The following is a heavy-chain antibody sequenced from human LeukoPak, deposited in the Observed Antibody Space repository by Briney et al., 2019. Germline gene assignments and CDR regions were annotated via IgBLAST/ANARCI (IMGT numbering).Heavy chain of an antibody. Sequence: GGSLRLSCAASGFTFSSYAMSWVRQAPGKGLEWVSVIINSGGSTYYAASVKGRFTISRDNSKNTLYLQMNSLRAEDTAVYYCAKEGTGANYFDYWGQGTLVTVSS. J-gene: IGHJ4*02. CDR3: AKEGTGANYFDY. V-gene: IGHV3-23*01. CDR1: GFTFSSYA. D-gene: IGHD7-27*01. CDR2: IINSGGST.